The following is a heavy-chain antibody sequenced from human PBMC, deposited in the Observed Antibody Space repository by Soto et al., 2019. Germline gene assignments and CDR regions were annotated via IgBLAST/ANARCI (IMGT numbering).Heavy chain of an antibody. V-gene: IGHV4-31*03. CDR3: ARVDTAMVLFDY. Sequence: PSETLSLTCTVSGGSISSGGYYWRWIRQHPGKGLEWIGYIYYSGSTYYNPSLKSRVTISVDTSKNQFSLKLSSVTAADTAVYYCARVDTAMVLFDYWGQGTLVTVSS. J-gene: IGHJ4*02. CDR2: IYYSGST. D-gene: IGHD5-18*01. CDR1: GGSISSGGYY.